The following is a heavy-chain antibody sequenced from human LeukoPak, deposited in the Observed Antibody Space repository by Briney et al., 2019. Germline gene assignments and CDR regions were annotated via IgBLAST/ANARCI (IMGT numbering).Heavy chain of an antibody. CDR3: ARDYIAAAGKTYCYYGMDV. CDR1: GFTFSSYA. Sequence: PGGSLRLSRAASGFTFSSYAMHWARQAPGKGLEWVAVISYDGSNKYHADSVKGRFTISRDNSKNTLYLQMNSLRAEDTAVYYCARDYIAAAGKTYCYYGMDVWGQGTTVTVSS. J-gene: IGHJ6*02. D-gene: IGHD6-13*01. V-gene: IGHV3-30-3*01. CDR2: ISYDGSNK.